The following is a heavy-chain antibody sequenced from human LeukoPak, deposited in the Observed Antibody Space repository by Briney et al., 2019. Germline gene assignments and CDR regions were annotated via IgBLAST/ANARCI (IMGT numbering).Heavy chain of an antibody. CDR2: IYYSGST. CDR3: ARGRKCSSTSCYPDYYYYYMDV. V-gene: IGHV4-31*03. J-gene: IGHJ6*03. Sequence: SQTLSLTCTVSGGSISSGGYYWSWIRQHPGKGQERIGYIYYSGSTYYNPSLKSRVTISVDASKNQFSLKLSSVTAADTAVYYCARGRKCSSTSCYPDYYYYYMDVWGKRTRVTVSS. D-gene: IGHD2-2*01. CDR1: GGSISSGGYY.